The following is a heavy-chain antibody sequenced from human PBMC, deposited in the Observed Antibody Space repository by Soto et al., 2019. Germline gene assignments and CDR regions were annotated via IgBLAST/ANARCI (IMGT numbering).Heavy chain of an antibody. CDR3: LRDQRHWNEFADQ. CDR1: GFAFGSYW. J-gene: IGHJ4*02. Sequence: EVQPVESGGGLVQPGGSLRLSCAASGFAFGSYWMHWVRQAPGKGLVWVSRISQDGTIATQADSVKGRFTISRDNAKNTLYLQMNSLRADDTAVYYCLRDQRHWNEFADQWGQGTLVTVSS. CDR2: ISQDGTIA. D-gene: IGHD1-1*01. V-gene: IGHV3-74*01.